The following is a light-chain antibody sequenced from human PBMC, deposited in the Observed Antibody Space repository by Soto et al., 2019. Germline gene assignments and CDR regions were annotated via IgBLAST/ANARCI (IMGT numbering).Light chain of an antibody. CDR2: DVS. V-gene: IGLV2-14*01. J-gene: IGLJ2*01. CDR1: SSDVGGYNY. CDR3: SSYASSNTVV. Sequence: QSALTQPASVSGSPGQSITISCTGTSSDVGGYNYVSWYQQHPGKAPKLMIYDVSNRPSGVSNRFSGSKSGNTASLTISGLQDDDDADYYCSSYASSNTVVFGGGTKLTVL.